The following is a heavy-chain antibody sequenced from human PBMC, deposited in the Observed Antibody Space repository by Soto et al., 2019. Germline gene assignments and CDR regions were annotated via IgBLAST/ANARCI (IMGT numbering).Heavy chain of an antibody. CDR1: GGSFSGYY. CDR3: ARGGSGYCSGGSCYSRLTRRFDL. V-gene: IGHV4-34*01. D-gene: IGHD2-15*01. Sequence: SETLSLTCAVYGGSFSGYYWSWIRQPPGKGLEWIGEINHSGSTNYNPSLKSRVTISVDTSKNQFSLKLSSVTAADTAVYYCARGGSGYCSGGSCYSRLTRRFDLWGQGTLVTVSS. J-gene: IGHJ5*02. CDR2: INHSGST.